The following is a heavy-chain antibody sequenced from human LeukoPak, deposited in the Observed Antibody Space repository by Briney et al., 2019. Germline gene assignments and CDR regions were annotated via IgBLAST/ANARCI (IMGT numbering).Heavy chain of an antibody. V-gene: IGHV3-7*01. CDR1: GFTFSSYS. J-gene: IGHJ4*02. CDR2: IKEDGSEK. Sequence: GGSLRLSCAASGFTFSSYSTSWVRQAPGKGLEWVANIKEDGSEKHYVDSVKGRFTISRDNAKNSLYLQMNSLRAEDTAVYYCARDPISSSSWYYFDYWGQGTLVTVSS. D-gene: IGHD6-13*01. CDR3: ARDPISSSSWYYFDY.